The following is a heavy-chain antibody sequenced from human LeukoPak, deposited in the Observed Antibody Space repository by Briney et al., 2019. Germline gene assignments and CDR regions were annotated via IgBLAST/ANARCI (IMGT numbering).Heavy chain of an antibody. CDR2: IDHEDGNI. CDR3: VNSDYYYYYGMDV. J-gene: IGHJ6*02. D-gene: IGHD2-15*01. CDR1: GYPLSDLA. Sequence: GASVKVSCKVSGYPLSDLALQWVRQAPGKGLEWMGGIDHEDGNIIYAQNFQGRATVTEDTSTVTVYMELSGLRSDDTAVYYCVNSDYYYYYGMDVWGQGTPVTVSS. V-gene: IGHV1-24*01.